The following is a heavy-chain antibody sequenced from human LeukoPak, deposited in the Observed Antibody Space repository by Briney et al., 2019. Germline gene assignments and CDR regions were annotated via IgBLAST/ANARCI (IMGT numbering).Heavy chain of an antibody. J-gene: IGHJ4*02. D-gene: IGHD6-6*01. CDR1: GGSFSGCY. Sequence: SETLSLTCAVYGGSFSGCYWSWIRQPPGKGLEWIGEINHSGSTNYNPSLKSRVTISVDTSKNQFSLKLSSVTAADTAVYYCAREEYSSSVDYWGQGTLVTVSS. V-gene: IGHV4-34*01. CDR3: AREEYSSSVDY. CDR2: INHSGST.